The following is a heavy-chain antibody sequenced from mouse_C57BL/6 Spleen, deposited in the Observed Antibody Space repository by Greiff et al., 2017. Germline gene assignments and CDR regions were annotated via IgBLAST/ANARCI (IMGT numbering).Heavy chain of an antibody. J-gene: IGHJ4*01. CDR1: GFTFSSYA. V-gene: IGHV5-4*03. Sequence: EVKVVESGGGLVKPGGSLKLSCAASGFTFSSYAMSWVRQTPEKRLEWVATISDGGSYTYYPENVKGRFTISRDNAKNNLYLQMSHLKSEDTAMYYCARGDYDGYYAMDYWGQGTSVTVSS. CDR2: ISDGGSYT. CDR3: ARGDYDGYYAMDY. D-gene: IGHD2-4*01.